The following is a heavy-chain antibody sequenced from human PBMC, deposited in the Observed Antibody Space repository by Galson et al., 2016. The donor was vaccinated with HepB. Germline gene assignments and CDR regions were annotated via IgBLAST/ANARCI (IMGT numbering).Heavy chain of an antibody. Sequence: SLRLSCAASGFILGTYGMHWVRQAPGKGLEWVAMISYDGTATYYEDPVKGRFTISRDNSKNTLYLQMDSPRGEDTAIYYCTKITDDAGFDPWGQGTLVSVSS. CDR3: TKITDDAGFDP. CDR2: ISYDGTAT. D-gene: IGHD1-14*01. J-gene: IGHJ5*02. CDR1: GFILGTYG. V-gene: IGHV3-30*18.